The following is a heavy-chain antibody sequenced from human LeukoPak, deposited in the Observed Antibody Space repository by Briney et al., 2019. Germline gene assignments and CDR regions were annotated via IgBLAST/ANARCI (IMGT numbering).Heavy chain of an antibody. CDR3: VKDKVGYCSSSSCYSLDF. CDR1: GFTFEDYA. J-gene: IGHJ4*02. V-gene: IGHV3-43*02. Sequence: GGSLRLSCAASGFTFEDYAMHWVRQAPGKGLEWVSLISGEGDTTYSADSVRGRFTISRDNSKISLYLHMNSLRTEDTALYYCVKDKVGYCSSSSCYSLDFWGQGTLVSVSS. D-gene: IGHD2-2*01. CDR2: ISGEGDTT.